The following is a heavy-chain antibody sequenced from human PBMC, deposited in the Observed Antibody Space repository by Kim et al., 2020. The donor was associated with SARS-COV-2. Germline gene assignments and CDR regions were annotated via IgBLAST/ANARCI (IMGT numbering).Heavy chain of an antibody. CDR2: ISGNGANT. CDR3: AKDRTIAVGGMGG. J-gene: IGHJ1*01. V-gene: IGHV3-23*01. Sequence: GGSLRLSCAASGFTFSNYAMSWVRQAPGKGLEWVARISGNGANTSYADSVKGRFTISRDNSKNTLYLQMNSLRVEDTAVYYCAKDRTIAVGGMGGWGQG. CDR1: GFTFSNYA. D-gene: IGHD6-19*01.